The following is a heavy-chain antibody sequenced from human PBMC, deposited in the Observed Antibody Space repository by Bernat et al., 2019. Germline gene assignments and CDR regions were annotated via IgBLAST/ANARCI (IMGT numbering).Heavy chain of an antibody. CDR2: IYSGGST. V-gene: IGHV3-66*01. CDR1: GFTFSSYA. Sequence: VQLVESGGGVVQPGRSLRLSCAASGFTFSSYAMHWVRQAPGKGLEWVSVIYSGGSTYYADSVKGRFTISRDNSKNTLYLQMNSLRAEDTAVYYCARDELGGIAAAGDAEYFQHWGQGTLVTVSS. CDR3: ARDELGGIAAAGDAEYFQH. J-gene: IGHJ1*01. D-gene: IGHD6-13*01.